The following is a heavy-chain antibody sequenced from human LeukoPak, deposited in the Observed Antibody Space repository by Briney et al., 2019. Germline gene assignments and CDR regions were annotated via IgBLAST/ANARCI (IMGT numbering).Heavy chain of an antibody. V-gene: IGHV3-21*01. Sequence: GGSLRLSCAASGFTFSSYSMNWVRQAPGKGLEWVSSISSSSSYIYYADSVKGRFTISRDNAKNSLYLQMNSLRAEDTAVYYCASPLRYSSSWYYFDYWGQGTLVTVSS. CDR3: ASPLRYSSSWYYFDY. J-gene: IGHJ4*02. D-gene: IGHD6-13*01. CDR1: GFTFSSYS. CDR2: ISSSSSYI.